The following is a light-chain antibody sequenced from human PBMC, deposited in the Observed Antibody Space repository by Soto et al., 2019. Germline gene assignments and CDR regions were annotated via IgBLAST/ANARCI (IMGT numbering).Light chain of an antibody. V-gene: IGKV3-15*01. CDR2: GAS. J-gene: IGKJ4*01. Sequence: EIVMTQSPDTLSLSPGQRATLSCRASVSVRTDLAWYQQKPGQAPRLLIYGASTRAAGVPVRFSGSGSGSEFTLTIDTLQSEDFAVYYCQQYNNWPLTFGGGTKVDNK. CDR1: VSVRTD. CDR3: QQYNNWPLT.